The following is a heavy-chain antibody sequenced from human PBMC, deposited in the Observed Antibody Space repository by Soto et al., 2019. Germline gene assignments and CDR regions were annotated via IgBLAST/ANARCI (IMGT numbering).Heavy chain of an antibody. Sequence: PSETLCLTCTVSGGSVSGSNYCWGWIRQSPGKGLEWIGSIYYSGSTYYNPSLESRVTISVDKSKNQFSLKVISVTAADTAVYYCARLEGLATISYYFDYWGQGTLVTVSS. V-gene: IGHV4-39*01. D-gene: IGHD3-9*01. J-gene: IGHJ4*02. CDR2: IYYSGST. CDR1: GGSVSGSNYC. CDR3: ARLEGLATISYYFDY.